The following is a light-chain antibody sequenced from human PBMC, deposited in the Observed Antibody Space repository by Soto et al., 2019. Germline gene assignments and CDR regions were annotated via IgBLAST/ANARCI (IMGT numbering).Light chain of an antibody. Sequence: QSALTQPASVSGSPGQSITISCTGTSSDIGGYNYVSWYQQHPGKAPKLMIYEVSNRPSGVSNRFSGSKSDNTASLTISGLQGEDEADYYCSSYTSKSTYVLGTGTKVTVL. CDR2: EVS. CDR3: SSYTSKSTYV. V-gene: IGLV2-14*01. CDR1: SSDIGGYNY. J-gene: IGLJ1*01.